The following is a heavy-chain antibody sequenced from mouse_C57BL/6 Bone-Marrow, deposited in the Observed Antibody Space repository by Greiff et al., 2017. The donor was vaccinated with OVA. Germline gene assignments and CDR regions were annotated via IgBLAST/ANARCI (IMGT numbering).Heavy chain of an antibody. CDR3: ARHPFCMIKRVFAY. V-gene: IGHV5-2*01. J-gene: IGHJ3*01. CDR1: EYEFPSHD. D-gene: IGHD2-4*01. CDR2: INSDGGST. Sequence: EVHLVESGGGLVQPGESLKLSCESNEYEFPSHDMSWVRKTPEKRLELVAAINSDGGSTYYPDTMERRFIISRDNTKKTLYLQMSSLRSEDTALYDCARHPFCMIKRVFAYWGQGTLVTVSA.